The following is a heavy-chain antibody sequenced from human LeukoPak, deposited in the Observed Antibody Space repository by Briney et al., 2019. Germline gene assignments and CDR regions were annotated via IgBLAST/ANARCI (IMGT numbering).Heavy chain of an antibody. CDR3: ARAKGSGYYPNWFDP. D-gene: IGHD3-22*01. CDR2: INHSGST. J-gene: IGHJ5*02. Sequence: PSETLSLTCAVYGGSLSGYYWSWIRQPPGKGLEWIGEINHSGSTNYNPSLKSRVTISVDTSKNQFSLKLSSVTAADTAVYYCARAKGSGYYPNWFDPWGQGTLVTVSS. CDR1: GGSLSGYY. V-gene: IGHV4-34*01.